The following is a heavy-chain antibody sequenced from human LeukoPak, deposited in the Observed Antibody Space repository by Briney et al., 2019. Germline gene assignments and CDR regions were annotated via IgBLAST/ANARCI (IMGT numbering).Heavy chain of an antibody. V-gene: IGHV3-7*01. Sequence: PGGSLRLSCAASGFTFSHAWMTWVRQAPGKGLEWVANIKQDGSEKYYVDSVKGRFTISRDNAKNSLYLQMNSLRAEDTAVYYCARAYKLGIDYWGQGTLVTVSS. D-gene: IGHD7-27*01. CDR1: GFTFSHAW. CDR3: ARAYKLGIDY. J-gene: IGHJ4*02. CDR2: IKQDGSEK.